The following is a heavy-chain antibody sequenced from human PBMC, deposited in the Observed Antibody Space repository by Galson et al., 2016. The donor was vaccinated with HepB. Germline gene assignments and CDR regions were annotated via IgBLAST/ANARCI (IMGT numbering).Heavy chain of an antibody. J-gene: IGHJ4*02. CDR2: IFPGDSDT. CDR3: AGQKSPGPHHYFDH. Sequence: QSGAEVKEPGESLKISCEGSGDNFDKYWIGWVRQTPGRGLEWMGIIFPGDSDTRYGPSFEGQVTISADKSTRTAYLQWSSLKASDTATYYCAGQKSPGPHHYFDHWGQGIQVIVSS. V-gene: IGHV5-51*01. CDR1: GDNFDKYW.